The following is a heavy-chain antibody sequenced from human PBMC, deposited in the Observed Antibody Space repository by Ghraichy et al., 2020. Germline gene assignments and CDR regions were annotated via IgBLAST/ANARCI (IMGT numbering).Heavy chain of an antibody. CDR2: IYYSGST. D-gene: IGHD3-22*01. Sequence: SETLSLTCTVSGGSISSSSYYWGWIRQPPGKGLEWIGSIYYSGSTYYNPSLKSRVTIYVDTSKNQFSLKLSSVTAADTAVYYCARQYYYDSSGYYPHDAFDIWGQGTRVTVSS. CDR1: GGSISSSSYY. V-gene: IGHV4-39*01. J-gene: IGHJ3*02. CDR3: ARQYYYDSSGYYPHDAFDI.